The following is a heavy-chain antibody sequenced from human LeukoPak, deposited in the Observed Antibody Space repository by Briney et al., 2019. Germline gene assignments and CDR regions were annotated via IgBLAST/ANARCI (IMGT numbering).Heavy chain of an antibody. CDR1: GFTFSSYW. D-gene: IGHD1-26*01. CDR3: ARAGGSYLLKYYFDY. CDR2: IKQDGSEK. V-gene: IGHV3-7*01. Sequence: GGSLRLSCAASGFTFSSYWMSWVRQAPGQGREGVANIKQDGSEKYYVDSVKGRFTISRDNAKNSLYLQMNSLRAEDTAVYYCARAGGSYLLKYYFDYWGQGTLVTVSS. J-gene: IGHJ4*02.